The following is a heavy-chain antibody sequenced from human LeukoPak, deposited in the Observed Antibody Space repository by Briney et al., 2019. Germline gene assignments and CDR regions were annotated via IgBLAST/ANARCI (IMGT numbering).Heavy chain of an antibody. CDR2: INLSDGSI. J-gene: IGHJ4*02. CDR1: GYTFTSYW. V-gene: IGHV1-46*01. Sequence: GASVKVSCKASGYTFTSYWIQWVRQAPGQGLEWMGLINLSDGSIAYAHRFQGRVTMTRDTSTSIVYMDLSSLRSEDTAVYYCAKAPRNSSTMLDYWGQGTLLTVSS. CDR3: AKAPRNSSTMLDY. D-gene: IGHD6-13*01.